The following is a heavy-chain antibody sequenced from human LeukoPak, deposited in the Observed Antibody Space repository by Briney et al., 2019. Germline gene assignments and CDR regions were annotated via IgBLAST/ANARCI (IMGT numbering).Heavy chain of an antibody. D-gene: IGHD6-6*01. J-gene: IGHJ5*02. V-gene: IGHV4-59*08. CDR3: ARRRSGSSSEFDP. CDR2: IYYSGST. CDR1: GGSISSDY. Sequence: SETLSLTCTVSGGSISSDYWTWIRQPPGKGREWIGYIYYSGSTNYNPSLRSRVTISVDTSKNQFSLKLTSVTAADTAVYYCARRRSGSSSEFDPWGQGTLVTVSS.